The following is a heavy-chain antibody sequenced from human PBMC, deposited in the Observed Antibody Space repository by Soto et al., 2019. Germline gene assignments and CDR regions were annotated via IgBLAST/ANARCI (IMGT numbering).Heavy chain of an antibody. Sequence: PSETLSLTCTVSGGSISSYYWSWIRQPAGKGLEWIGRIYTSGSTNYNPSLKSRVTMSIDTSKNQFSLKLSSVTAADTDVYYCEGWAERYSVSLGFYYGMDVWGQGTTVTVSS. CDR3: EGWAERYSVSLGFYYGMDV. J-gene: IGHJ6*02. V-gene: IGHV4-4*07. CDR2: IYTSGST. D-gene: IGHD2-15*01. CDR1: GGSISSYY.